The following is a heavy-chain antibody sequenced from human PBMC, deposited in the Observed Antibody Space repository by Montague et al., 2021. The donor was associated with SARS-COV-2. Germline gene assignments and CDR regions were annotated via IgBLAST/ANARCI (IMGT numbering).Heavy chain of an antibody. J-gene: IGHJ6*03. CDR1: GGSFSGYS. CDR3: RVVPAGIPKGPNFYYMDV. D-gene: IGHD2-2*02. CDR2: IYHRGST. Sequence: SETLSLTCAVYGGSFSGYSWSWIRQPPGKGLEWIGQIYHRGSTNYNPSLKSRVTISVDTSKNQFSLKLSSVTAADTALYYCRVVPAGIPKGPNFYYMDVWGKGTTVTVPS. V-gene: IGHV4-34*01.